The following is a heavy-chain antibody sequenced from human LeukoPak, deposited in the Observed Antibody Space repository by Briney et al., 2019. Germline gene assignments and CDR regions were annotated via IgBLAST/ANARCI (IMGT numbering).Heavy chain of an antibody. CDR2: IYHSGST. Sequence: PSETLSLTCTVSGYSISSGYYWAWIRQPPGKGLEWIGSIYHSGSTYYNPSLKSRVTISVDTSKNQFSLKLSSVTAADTAVYYCARTPARFIVVVPAASRGGFDYWGQGTLVTVSS. D-gene: IGHD2-2*01. CDR1: GYSISSGYY. CDR3: ARTPARFIVVVPAASRGGFDY. J-gene: IGHJ4*02. V-gene: IGHV4-38-2*02.